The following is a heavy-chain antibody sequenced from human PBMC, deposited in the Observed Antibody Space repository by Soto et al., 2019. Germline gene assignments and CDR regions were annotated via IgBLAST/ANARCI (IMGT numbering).Heavy chain of an antibody. D-gene: IGHD4-17*01. CDR1: GYTFTSYA. Sequence: ASVKVSCKASGYTFTSYAMHWVRQAPGQRLEWMGWINAGNGNTKYSQKFQGRVTITRDTSASTAYMELSSLRSEDTAVYYCGRIFDYGDYFDYWGQGTLVTVSS. V-gene: IGHV1-3*01. CDR3: GRIFDYGDYFDY. CDR2: INAGNGNT. J-gene: IGHJ4*02.